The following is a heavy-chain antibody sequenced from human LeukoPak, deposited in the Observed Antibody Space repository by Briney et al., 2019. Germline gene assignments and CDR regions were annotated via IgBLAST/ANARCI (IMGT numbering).Heavy chain of an antibody. D-gene: IGHD3-9*01. Sequence: GGSLRLSCAASGLTFSGSAMHRVRQASGKGLEWVGRIRSKANSYATAYAASVKGRFTISRDDSKNTAYLQMNSLKTEDTAVYYCTAKADIGYFDCLLDLFDYWGQGTLVTVSS. CDR2: IRSKANSYAT. V-gene: IGHV3-73*01. J-gene: IGHJ4*02. CDR3: TAKADIGYFDCLLDLFDY. CDR1: GLTFSGSA.